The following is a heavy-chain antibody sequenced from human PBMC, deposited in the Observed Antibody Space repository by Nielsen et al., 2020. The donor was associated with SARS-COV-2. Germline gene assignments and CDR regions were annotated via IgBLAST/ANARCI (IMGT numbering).Heavy chain of an antibody. D-gene: IGHD5-12*01. J-gene: IGHJ4*02. CDR3: ARCGMGGYDFLYRY. CDR2: ISYDGSNK. CDR1: GFTFSSYA. Sequence: GGSLRLSCAASGFTFSSYAMHWVRQALGKGLEWVAVISYDGSNKYYADSVKGRFTISRDNSKNTLYLQMNSLRAEDTAVYYCARCGMGGYDFLYRYWGQGTLVTVSS. V-gene: IGHV3-30-3*01.